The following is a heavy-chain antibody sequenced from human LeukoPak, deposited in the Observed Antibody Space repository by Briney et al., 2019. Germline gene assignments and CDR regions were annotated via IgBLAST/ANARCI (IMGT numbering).Heavy chain of an antibody. CDR1: GFTFSSYS. CDR3: ARDYPGDCSRSTCRNPFDY. Sequence: PGGSLRLSCAASGFTFSSYSMNWVRQAPGKGLEWVSSISSSSSYIYYADSVKGRFTISRHNAQTSVYLQMNSLKAEDRAMYYCARDYPGDCSRSTCRNPFDYWGQGALVTVSS. V-gene: IGHV3-21*01. J-gene: IGHJ4*02. CDR2: ISSSSSYI. D-gene: IGHD2-2*01.